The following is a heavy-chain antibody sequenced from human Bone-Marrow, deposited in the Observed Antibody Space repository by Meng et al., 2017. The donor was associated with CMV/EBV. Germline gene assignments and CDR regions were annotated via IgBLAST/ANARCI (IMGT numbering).Heavy chain of an antibody. CDR1: GFHFSNCG. Sequence: LSCTASGFHFSNCGMHWVRQAPGKGLEWVAVIWYDGSEEYYADNVKGRFTISRDNYRHMLYLQMNNLRAEDTAVYYCAKAPYSGGFDSWGQGTLVTVSS. J-gene: IGHJ4*02. CDR3: AKAPYSGGFDS. CDR2: IWYDGSEE. V-gene: IGHV3-33*03. D-gene: IGHD3-10*01.